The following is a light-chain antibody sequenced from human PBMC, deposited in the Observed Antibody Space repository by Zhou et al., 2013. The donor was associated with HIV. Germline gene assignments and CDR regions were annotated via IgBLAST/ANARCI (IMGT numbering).Light chain of an antibody. Sequence: EIVLTQSPGTLSLSPGERATLSCRASQSVSGSYLAWYQQKPGQAPRLLIYGASSRATGIPDRFRGSGSGTDFTLTISRLESEDFAVYYCQQYNNWPPTFGQGTKVEIK. CDR1: QSVSGSY. CDR2: GAS. J-gene: IGKJ1*01. V-gene: IGKV3-20*01. CDR3: QQYNNWPPT.